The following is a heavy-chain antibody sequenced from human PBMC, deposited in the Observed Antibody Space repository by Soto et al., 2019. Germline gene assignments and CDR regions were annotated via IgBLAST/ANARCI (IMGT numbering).Heavy chain of an antibody. J-gene: IGHJ4*02. V-gene: IGHV3-23*01. Sequence: GGSLRLSCAASGFTFSSYAMSWVRQAPGKGLEWVSAISGSGGSTYYADSVKGRFTISRDNSKNTLYLQMNSLRAEDTAVYYFAKLPILRYFGPPDYWGQGTLVTVSS. CDR3: AKLPILRYFGPPDY. D-gene: IGHD3-9*01. CDR2: ISGSGGST. CDR1: GFTFSSYA.